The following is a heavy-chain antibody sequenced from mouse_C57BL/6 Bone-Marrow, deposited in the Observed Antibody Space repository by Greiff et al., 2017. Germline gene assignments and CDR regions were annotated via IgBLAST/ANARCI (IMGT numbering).Heavy chain of an antibody. Sequence: VQLQQSGAELVKPGASVKLSCTASGFNIKDYYMHWVKQRTEQGLEWIGRIDPEAGETKYAPKFPGKATITADTSSNTAYLQLSSLTSEDTAVYYWARDSNYCFDYWGQGTTLTVSA. CDR1: GFNIKDYY. J-gene: IGHJ2*01. CDR3: ARDSNYCFDY. V-gene: IGHV14-2*01. CDR2: IDPEAGET. D-gene: IGHD2-5*01.